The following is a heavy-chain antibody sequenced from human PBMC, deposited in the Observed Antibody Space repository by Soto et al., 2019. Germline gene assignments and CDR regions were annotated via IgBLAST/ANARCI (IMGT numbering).Heavy chain of an antibody. CDR3: ASLHCSGVSCPDY. D-gene: IGHD2-15*01. V-gene: IGHV3-66*01. J-gene: IGHJ4*02. Sequence: EVQLVESGGGLVQPGGSLRLSCAASGFTVSSNYMSWVRQDPGKGLEWVSVIYSGGSTYYADSVKGRFTISRDNSKNTLYLQMNSMRAKDTAVYYCASLHCSGVSCPDYWGQGTLVTVSS. CDR2: IYSGGST. CDR1: GFTVSSNY.